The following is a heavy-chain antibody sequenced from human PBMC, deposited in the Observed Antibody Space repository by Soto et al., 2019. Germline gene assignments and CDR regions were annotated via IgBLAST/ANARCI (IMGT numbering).Heavy chain of an antibody. J-gene: IGHJ5*02. CDR3: ARDKSVTTSGWFDP. Sequence: ASVKVSCKACGYTFTRYGISWVRQAPGQGLEWMGWISAYNGNTNYAQKLQGRVTMTTDTSTSTAYMELRSLRSDDTAVYYCARDKSVTTSGWFDPWDQGPLVTV. CDR2: ISAYNGNT. CDR1: GYTFTRYG. D-gene: IGHD4-17*01. V-gene: IGHV1-18*01.